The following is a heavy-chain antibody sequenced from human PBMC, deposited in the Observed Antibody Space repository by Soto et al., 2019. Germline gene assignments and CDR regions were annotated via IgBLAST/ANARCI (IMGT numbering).Heavy chain of an antibody. J-gene: IGHJ4*02. D-gene: IGHD2-21*02. CDR1: GESISSSSYY. CDR3: ARQRTTVVTQAYFDH. CDR2: IYYSGRT. V-gene: IGHV4-39*01. Sequence: ETLSLTCIFSGESISSSSYYWGWIRQPPGKGLEWIGSIYYSGRTYYNPSFKSRVTISIDTSKNQFSLKLSSVTATDTAVYYCARQRTTVVTQAYFDHWGQGALVTVSS.